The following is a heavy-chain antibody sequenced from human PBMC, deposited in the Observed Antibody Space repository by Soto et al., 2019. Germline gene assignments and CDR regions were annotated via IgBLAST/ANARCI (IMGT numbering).Heavy chain of an antibody. V-gene: IGHV3-30-3*01. D-gene: IGHD5-18*01. Sequence: GGSLRLSCAASGFSFRSHAMHWVRQAPGGGPEWVAVVSYDGGNNYYADSVKGRFTISRDNSKNTLYLQMNTLRAEDTAVYYCARDPRGFSYGCFDYWGQGTLVTVSS. CDR3: ARDPRGFSYGCFDY. J-gene: IGHJ4*02. CDR2: VSYDGGNN. CDR1: GFSFRSHA.